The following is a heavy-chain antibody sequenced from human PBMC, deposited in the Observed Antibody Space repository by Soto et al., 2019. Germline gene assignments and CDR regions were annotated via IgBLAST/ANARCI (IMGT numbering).Heavy chain of an antibody. CDR1: GFSFSSYA. CDR3: ANGAHSSSSRGVDV. D-gene: IGHD6-6*01. V-gene: IGHV3-23*01. J-gene: IGHJ6*02. CDR2: ISGSGAST. Sequence: ELQLFESGGGLVQPGGSLRLSCAASGFSFSSYAMTWVRQAPGKGLEWVSGISGSGASTFYADSVKDRFTTSRDTSKNTLYLQMNSLRAEDTAVYYCANGAHSSSSRGVDVWGQGTTVTVSS.